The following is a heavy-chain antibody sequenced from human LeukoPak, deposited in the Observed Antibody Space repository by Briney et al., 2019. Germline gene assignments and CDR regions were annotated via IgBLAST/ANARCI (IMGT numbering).Heavy chain of an antibody. CDR2: ISSSSSYI. CDR3: ARKSNSGSYYDASLPGDY. D-gene: IGHD1-26*01. Sequence: GGSLRLSCAASGFTFSSYSMNWVRQAPGKGLEWDSSISSSSSYIYYADSVKGRFTISRDNAKNSLYLQMNSLRAEDTAVYYCARKSNSGSYYDASLPGDYWGQGTLVTVSS. V-gene: IGHV3-21*01. J-gene: IGHJ4*02. CDR1: GFTFSSYS.